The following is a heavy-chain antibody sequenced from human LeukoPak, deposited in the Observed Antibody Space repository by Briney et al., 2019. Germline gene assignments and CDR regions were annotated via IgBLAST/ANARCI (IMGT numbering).Heavy chain of an antibody. Sequence: SETLSLTCAVYGGSFSGYYWSWIRQPPGEGLEWIGEINHSGSTNYNPSLKSRVTISVDTSKNQFSLKLSSVTAADTAVYYCARMRYCSSTSCQVGYYFDYWGQGTLVTVSS. D-gene: IGHD2-2*01. J-gene: IGHJ4*02. V-gene: IGHV4-34*01. CDR2: INHSGST. CDR3: ARMRYCSSTSCQVGYYFDY. CDR1: GGSFSGYY.